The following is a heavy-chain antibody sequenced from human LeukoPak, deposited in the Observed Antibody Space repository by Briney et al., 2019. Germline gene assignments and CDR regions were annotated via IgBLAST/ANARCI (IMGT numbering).Heavy chain of an antibody. Sequence: SLKLSCKASGGAFTSYAISWVRQAPGQGLEWMARIIPIFAIANYAQRFHGTVTINADKSTSTAYMELSSLRSEDTAVYYCAREGGITGTDLDYWGQGTLVTVSS. CDR1: GGAFTSYA. CDR2: IIPIFAIA. D-gene: IGHD1-20*01. V-gene: IGHV1-69*04. J-gene: IGHJ4*02. CDR3: AREGGITGTDLDY.